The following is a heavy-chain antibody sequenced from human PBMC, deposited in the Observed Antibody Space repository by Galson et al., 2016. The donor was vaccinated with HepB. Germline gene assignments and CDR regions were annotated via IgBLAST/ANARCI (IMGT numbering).Heavy chain of an antibody. CDR3: ARSGGWYAVTHWFDP. J-gene: IGHJ5*02. CDR1: GFSFSHYW. V-gene: IGHV3-21*01. D-gene: IGHD6-19*01. Sequence: SLRLSCAASGFSFSHYWMNWVRQAPGKGLEWVASVSGDPTDILYADSVRGRFTISRDNAKDSIYLQMDSLRVEDTAVYYCARSGGWYAVTHWFDPWSQGTLVTVSS. CDR2: VSGDPTDI.